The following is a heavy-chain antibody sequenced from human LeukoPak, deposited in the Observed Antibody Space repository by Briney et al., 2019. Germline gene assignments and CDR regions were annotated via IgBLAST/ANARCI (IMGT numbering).Heavy chain of an antibody. D-gene: IGHD6-19*01. J-gene: IGHJ4*02. CDR1: GFTFSSYA. V-gene: IGHV3-23*01. CDR2: ISGSGDST. Sequence: GSLRLSCAASGFTFSSYAMTWVRQAPGRGLGWVSAISGSGDSTYYADSVKGRFTISRDNSNNTLYLQMNSLRAEDTAVYYCAKVPLGKYSSGWDYWGQGTLVTVSS. CDR3: AKVPLGKYSSGWDY.